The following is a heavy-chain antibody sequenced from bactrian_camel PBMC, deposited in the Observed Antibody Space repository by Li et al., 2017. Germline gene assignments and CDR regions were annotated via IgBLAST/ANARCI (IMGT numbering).Heavy chain of an antibody. V-gene: IGHV3S42*01. J-gene: IGHJ4*01. CDR1: GFPFSTYY. Sequence: VQLVESGGGSVQDGGSLRLSCETSGFPFSTYYMGWFRQGPGKQREGVAAIDSDGVRSYGDSVKGRFTIPRDSRKGILYLQMNSLKLEDTAMYYCAFRWSQYPTLVSATYDYWGQGTQVTVS. D-gene: IGHD1*01. CDR3: AFRWSQYPTLVSATYDY. CDR2: IDSDGVR.